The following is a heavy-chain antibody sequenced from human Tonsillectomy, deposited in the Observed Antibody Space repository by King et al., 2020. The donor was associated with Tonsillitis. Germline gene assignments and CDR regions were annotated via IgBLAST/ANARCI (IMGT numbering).Heavy chain of an antibody. CDR1: GFTFSSYA. V-gene: IGHV3-23*03. J-gene: IGHJ6*02. Sequence: VQLVESGGGLVQPGGSLRLSCAASGFTFSSYAMSWVRQAPGKGLEWVSVIYSGGSSTYYADSVKGRFTISRDNSKNTLYLQMNSLRAEDTAVYYCAKDRATGDYYYYGMDVWGQGTTVTVSS. CDR2: IYSGGSST. CDR3: AKDRATGDYYYYGMDV. D-gene: IGHD7-27*01.